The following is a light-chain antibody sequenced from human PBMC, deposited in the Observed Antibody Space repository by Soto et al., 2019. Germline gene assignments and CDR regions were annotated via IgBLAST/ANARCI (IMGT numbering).Light chain of an antibody. CDR2: EVS. V-gene: IGLV2-8*01. J-gene: IGLJ1*01. CDR1: SSNIGTYDY. CDR3: CSYGGGNNFYV. Sequence: QAALTQPPSASGSPGQSVTISCTGTSSNIGTYDYVSWYQHLPDKAPKLIIYEVSKRPSGAPDRFSGSKSGNTASLTVSGLQAEDEGDYYCCSYGGGNNFYVFGTGTKVTVL.